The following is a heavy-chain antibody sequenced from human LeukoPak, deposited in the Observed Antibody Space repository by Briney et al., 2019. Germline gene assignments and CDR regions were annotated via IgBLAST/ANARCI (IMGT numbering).Heavy chain of an antibody. Sequence: GSLRLSCAASGFTFSSYEMNWVRQAPGKGLEWVSYISSSGSTIYYADSVKGRFTISRDNAKNSLYLQMNSLRPEDTAVYYCARDPRGPTGYDSSGRDSLDYWGQGTLVTVSS. V-gene: IGHV3-48*03. D-gene: IGHD3-22*01. CDR3: ARDPRGPTGYDSSGRDSLDY. J-gene: IGHJ4*02. CDR1: GFTFSSYE. CDR2: ISSSGSTI.